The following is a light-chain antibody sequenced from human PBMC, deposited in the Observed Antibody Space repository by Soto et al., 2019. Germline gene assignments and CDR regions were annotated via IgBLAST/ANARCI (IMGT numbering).Light chain of an antibody. Sequence: EIVLTQSPATLSLSPGARATLSCRASQSVSSYLAWYQQKHGQAPRLLIYDASNRATGIPARFSGSGSGTDFTLTISSLEPEDFAVYYCQQRSNWPPYTFGQGTKLEIQ. CDR3: QQRSNWPPYT. J-gene: IGKJ2*01. CDR2: DAS. V-gene: IGKV3-11*01. CDR1: QSVSSY.